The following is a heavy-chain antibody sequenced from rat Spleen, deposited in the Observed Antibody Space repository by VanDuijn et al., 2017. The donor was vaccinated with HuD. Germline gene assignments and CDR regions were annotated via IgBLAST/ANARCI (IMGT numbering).Heavy chain of an antibody. Sequence: EVQLVETGGGLVQPGKSLKLSCVASGFTFSSYWMYWVRQAPGKGLEWVSSISNDGVNTYYPDSVKGRFTISRDNAESIVYLQMNSLKSEDTATYYCARHSSYEYFDYWGQGVMVTVSS. CDR3: ARHSSYEYFDY. J-gene: IGHJ2*01. CDR2: ISNDGVNT. CDR1: GFTFSSYW. D-gene: IGHD1-8*01. V-gene: IGHV5-58*01.